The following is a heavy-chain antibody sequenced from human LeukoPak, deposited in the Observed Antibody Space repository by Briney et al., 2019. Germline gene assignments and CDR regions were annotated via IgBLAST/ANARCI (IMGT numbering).Heavy chain of an antibody. CDR1: GGSISSGGYS. J-gene: IGHJ3*02. CDR2: IYYSGNT. V-gene: IGHV4-30-4*07. D-gene: IGHD3-22*01. Sequence: PSETLSLTCAVSGGSISSGGYSWSWIRQPPGKGLEWIGYIYYSGNTYYNPSLKSRVTISVDTSKNQFSLKLSSVTAADTAVYYCARTRPTSITMIVVAKGRVRIGAFDIWGQGTMVTVSS. CDR3: ARTRPTSITMIVVAKGRVRIGAFDI.